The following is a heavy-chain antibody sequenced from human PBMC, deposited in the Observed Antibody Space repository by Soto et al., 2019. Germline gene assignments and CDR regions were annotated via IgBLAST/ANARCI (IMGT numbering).Heavy chain of an antibody. CDR3: ARGRSCSNTSCYSPYYYGMDV. CDR2: ISYDGSNK. V-gene: IGHV3-30-3*01. Sequence: LRLSCAASGFTFSSYAMHWVRQAPGKGLEWVAVISYDGSNKYYADSVKGRFTISRDNSKNTLYLQMNSLRAEDTAVYYCARGRSCSNTSCYSPYYYGMDVWGQGTTVTVSS. J-gene: IGHJ6*02. D-gene: IGHD2-2*01. CDR1: GFTFSSYA.